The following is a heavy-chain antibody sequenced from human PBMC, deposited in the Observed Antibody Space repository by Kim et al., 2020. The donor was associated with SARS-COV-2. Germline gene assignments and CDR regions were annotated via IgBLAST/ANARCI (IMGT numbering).Heavy chain of an antibody. V-gene: IGHV3-30*18. CDR2: ISYDGSNK. D-gene: IGHD6-6*01. CDR1: GFTFSSYG. CDR3: AKCRYSSSSWVLHYYYY. J-gene: IGHJ6*01. Sequence: GGSLRLSCAASGFTFSSYGMHWVRQAPGKGLEWVAVISYDGSNKYYADPVKGRFTISRDNSKNTLYLQMNSLRAEDTAVYYCAKCRYSSSSWVLHYYYY.